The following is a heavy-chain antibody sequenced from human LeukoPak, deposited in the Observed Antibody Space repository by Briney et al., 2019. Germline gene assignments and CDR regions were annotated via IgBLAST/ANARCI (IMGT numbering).Heavy chain of an antibody. CDR1: GGYFSGYY. V-gene: IGHV4-34*01. D-gene: IGHD6-19*01. CDR2: INHSGSN. J-gene: IGHJ4*02. CDR3: ARGRDIAVAGTGPNFDY. Sequence: SETLSLTCAVYGGYFSGYYWSRIRQPPGKGLEWIGEINHSGSNKYNPSLKSRVTISVDTSKNQFSLKLSSVTAADTAVYYCARGRDIAVAGTGPNFDYWGQGTLVTVSS.